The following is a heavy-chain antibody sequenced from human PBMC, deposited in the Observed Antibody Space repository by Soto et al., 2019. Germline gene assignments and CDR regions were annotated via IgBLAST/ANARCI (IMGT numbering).Heavy chain of an antibody. CDR3: AKSEYGDLRGYYYCYGMDV. J-gene: IGHJ6*02. Sequence: GGSLRLSCAASGFTFSSYSMNWVRQAPGKGLEWVSYISSSSSTIYYADSVKGRFTISRDNAKNSLYLQMNSLRAEDTAVYYCAKSEYGDLRGYYYCYGMDVWGQGTTVT. V-gene: IGHV3-48*01. D-gene: IGHD4-17*01. CDR1: GFTFSSYS. CDR2: ISSSSSTI.